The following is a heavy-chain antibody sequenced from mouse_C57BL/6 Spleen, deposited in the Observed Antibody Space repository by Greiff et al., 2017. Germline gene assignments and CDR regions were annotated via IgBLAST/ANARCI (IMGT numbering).Heavy chain of an antibody. D-gene: IGHD2-2*01. V-gene: IGHV1-55*01. CDR1: GYTFTSYW. CDR2: IYPGSGST. CDR3: ARGGYYGYGFAY. Sequence: QVQLQQPGAELVKPGASVKMSCKASGYTFTSYWITWVKQRPGQGLEWIGDIYPGSGSTNYNEKFKSKATLTVDTSSSTAYMQLSSLTSETSAVYYGARGGYYGYGFAYWGQGTLVTVSA. J-gene: IGHJ3*01.